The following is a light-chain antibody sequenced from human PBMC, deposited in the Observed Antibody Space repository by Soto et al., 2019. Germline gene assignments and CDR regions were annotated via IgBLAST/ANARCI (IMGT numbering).Light chain of an antibody. V-gene: IGKV3-20*01. Sequence: EVELTQSPGTLSLSPGEMATLSCRASQSVSSSHLAWYQQKRGQAPMLLIYDTSTRATGIPDRFSGSGSGKDFTLTISRLEPEDFAVYDCQQYGSSPWTVGKGTKVEVK. CDR2: DTS. CDR1: QSVSSSH. J-gene: IGKJ1*01. CDR3: QQYGSSPWT.